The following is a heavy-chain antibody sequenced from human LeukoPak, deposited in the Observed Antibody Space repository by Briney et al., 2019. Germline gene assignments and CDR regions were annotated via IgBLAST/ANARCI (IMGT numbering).Heavy chain of an antibody. Sequence: GRSLRLSCAASGFTFSSYGMHWVRQAPGKGLEWVAVIWYDGSNKYYADSVKGRFTTSKDNSKNTLYLQMNSLRAEDTAVYYCVKDRPYDSSGYLHDAFEIWGQGTMVTVSS. D-gene: IGHD3-22*01. V-gene: IGHV3-33*06. CDR1: GFTFSSYG. CDR3: VKDRPYDSSGYLHDAFEI. CDR2: IWYDGSNK. J-gene: IGHJ3*02.